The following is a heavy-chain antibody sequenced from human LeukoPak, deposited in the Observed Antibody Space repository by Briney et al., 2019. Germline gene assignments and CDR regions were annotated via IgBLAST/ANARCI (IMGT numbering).Heavy chain of an antibody. Sequence: ASVKVSCKASGYTFTGYYMHWVRQAPGQGLEWMGWINPNSGGTNYAQKFQGRVTMTRDTSISTAYVELSRLRSDDTAVYYCARDEGDIVATIYYSNYWGKGTLVTVSS. D-gene: IGHD5-12*01. CDR3: ARDEGDIVATIYYSNY. J-gene: IGHJ4*02. CDR2: INPNSGGT. V-gene: IGHV1-2*02. CDR1: GYTFTGYY.